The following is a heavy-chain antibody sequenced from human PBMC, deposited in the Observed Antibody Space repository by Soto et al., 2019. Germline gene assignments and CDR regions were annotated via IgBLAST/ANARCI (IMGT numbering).Heavy chain of an antibody. CDR1: GGSVSSGSHH. Sequence: PSETLSLTCAVSGGSVSSGSHHWSWFRQPPGKGLEWIGYIYYRGNTNYNPSLMSRVTISLDTSKNQFSLKLSSVTAADTAVYYCARRFPDGGSYWGCLDYWGQGILVTVSS. D-gene: IGHD1-26*01. CDR3: ARRFPDGGSYWGCLDY. CDR2: IYYRGNT. V-gene: IGHV4-61*01. J-gene: IGHJ4*02.